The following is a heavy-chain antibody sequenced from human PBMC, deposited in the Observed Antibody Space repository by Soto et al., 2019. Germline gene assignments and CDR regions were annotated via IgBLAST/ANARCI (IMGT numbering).Heavy chain of an antibody. CDR2: IYPGDSDT. V-gene: IGHV5-51*01. J-gene: IGHJ4*02. D-gene: IGHD1-20*01. Sequence: GASQKISCQGSGYSFTSYWSGWVRQVPGKGLEWMGIIYPGDSDTRYSPSFQGQVTISADKSISTAYLQWSSLKASDTPMYYCARSGITRTLADYWGQGTLVTVSS. CDR3: ARSGITRTLADY. CDR1: GYSFTSYW.